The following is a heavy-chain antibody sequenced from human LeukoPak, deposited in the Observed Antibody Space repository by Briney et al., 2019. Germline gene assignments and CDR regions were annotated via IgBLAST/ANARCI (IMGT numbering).Heavy chain of an antibody. CDR2: IYYSGST. CDR1: GGSISSYY. CDR3: ARTYSSGWSPFDY. D-gene: IGHD6-19*01. Sequence: SETLSLTCTVSGGSISSYYWSWIRQPPGKGLEWIGYIYYSGSTNYNPSLKSRVTISVDTSKNQFSLKLSSVTAADTAVYYCARTYSSGWSPFDYWGQGTLVTVFS. V-gene: IGHV4-59*08. J-gene: IGHJ4*02.